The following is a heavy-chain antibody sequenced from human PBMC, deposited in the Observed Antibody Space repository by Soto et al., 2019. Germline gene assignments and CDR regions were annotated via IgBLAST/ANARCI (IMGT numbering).Heavy chain of an antibody. J-gene: IGHJ6*02. V-gene: IGHV1-2*02. CDR1: GYTFTGSY. D-gene: IGHD3-10*01. CDR3: AGDGASDRGGMDV. CDR2: INPNSGGT. Sequence: ASVKVSCKASGYTFTGSYVHWVRQVPGQGLEWMGWINPNSGGTNYVQNFQGRVTMTRDTSINSAYRELSRLTSDDTAAYYCAGDGASDRGGMDVWGQGTTVTVSS.